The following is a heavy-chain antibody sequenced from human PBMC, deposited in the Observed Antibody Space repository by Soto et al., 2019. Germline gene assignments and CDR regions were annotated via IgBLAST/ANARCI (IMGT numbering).Heavy chain of an antibody. V-gene: IGHV5-51*01. CDR3: VKDTAMGDGGYYYYYGMDV. CDR1: GYSFTSYW. J-gene: IGHJ6*02. D-gene: IGHD5-18*01. Sequence: GESLKISCKGSGYSFTSYWIGWVRQMPGKGLEWMGIIYPGDSDTRYSPSFQGQVTISADNSKNTLYLQMSSLRAEDTAVYYCVKDTAMGDGGYYYYYGMDVWGQGTTVTVSS. CDR2: IYPGDSDT.